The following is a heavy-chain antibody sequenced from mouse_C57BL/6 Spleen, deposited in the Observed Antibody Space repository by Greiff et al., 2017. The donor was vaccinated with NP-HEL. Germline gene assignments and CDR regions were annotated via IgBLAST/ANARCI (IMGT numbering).Heavy chain of an antibody. Sequence: VQLQQSGAELAKPGASVKLSCKASGYTFASYWMHWVQQRPGQGLAWIGYINPSSGYTKYNQKFKDKSTLTADKSSSTAYMQLSSLTYEDSAVYYCARSTAQAGFAYWGQGTLVTVSA. D-gene: IGHD3-2*02. CDR3: ARSTAQAGFAY. CDR2: INPSSGYT. CDR1: GYTFASYW. J-gene: IGHJ3*01. V-gene: IGHV1-7*01.